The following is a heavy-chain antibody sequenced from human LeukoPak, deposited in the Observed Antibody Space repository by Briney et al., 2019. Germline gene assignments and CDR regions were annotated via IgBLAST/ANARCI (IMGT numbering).Heavy chain of an antibody. D-gene: IGHD1-14*01. J-gene: IGHJ4*02. CDR2: QRPNNANT. CDR3: ARDLNREAEY. V-gene: IGHV1-18*04. CDR1: GYTFTRYG. Sequence: ASVKASFKASGYTFTRYGIGRVRQAPEQGLEWKGWQRPNNANTNYAQKLQGRVTMTTDTSTRTAYMKLRSLRSDDTAVYYCARDLNREAEYWGQGTLVIVSS.